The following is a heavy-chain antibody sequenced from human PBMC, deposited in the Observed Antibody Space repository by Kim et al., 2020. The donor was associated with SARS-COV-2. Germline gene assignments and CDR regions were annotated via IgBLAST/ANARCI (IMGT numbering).Heavy chain of an antibody. CDR1: GFTFSSYA. CDR2: ISYDGSNK. D-gene: IGHD5-12*01. J-gene: IGHJ4*02. CDR3: ARDLSGGYVGPFDY. Sequence: GGSLRLSCAASGFTFSSYAMHWVRQAPGKGLEGVAVISYDGSNKYYADSVKGRFTISRDNSKNTLYLQMNSLRAEDTAVYYCARDLSGGYVGPFDYWGQGTLVTVSS. V-gene: IGHV3-30-3*01.